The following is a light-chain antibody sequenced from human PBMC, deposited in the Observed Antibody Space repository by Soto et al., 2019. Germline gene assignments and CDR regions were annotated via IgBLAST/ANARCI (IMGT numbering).Light chain of an antibody. CDR1: QSVSSN. J-gene: IGKJ4*01. CDR2: GAS. V-gene: IGKV3-15*01. Sequence: EIVMTQSPATLSVSPGERATLSCRASQSVSSNLAWYQQKPGQAPRLLIYGASNRATGIPARFSGSGSGTEFTLTISSLQSEDFAVSSCQQYNNWPPLTFGGGTKVEIK. CDR3: QQYNNWPPLT.